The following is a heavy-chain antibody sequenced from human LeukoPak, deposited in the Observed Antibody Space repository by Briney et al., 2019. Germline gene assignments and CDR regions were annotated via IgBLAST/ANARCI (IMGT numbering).Heavy chain of an antibody. D-gene: IGHD3-22*01. V-gene: IGHV3-7*01. J-gene: IGHJ4*02. CDR1: GFTFSSYW. CDR2: IKQDGSEK. CDR3: ATTSGTYYYDSSGYYASVQGLFDY. Sequence: GGSLRLSCAASGFTFSSYWMSWVRQAPGKGLEWVANIKQDGSEKYYVDSVKGRFTISRGNAKNSLYLQMNSLRAEDTAVYYCATTSGTYYYDSSGYYASVQGLFDYWGQGTLVTVSS.